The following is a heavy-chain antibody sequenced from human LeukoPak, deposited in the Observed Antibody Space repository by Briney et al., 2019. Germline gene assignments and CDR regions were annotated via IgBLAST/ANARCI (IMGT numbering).Heavy chain of an antibody. V-gene: IGHV3-48*04. J-gene: IGHJ4*02. Sequence: GGSLTLSCAASGFTFSLYPINWVRQSPGKGPEWISYISTTGSTIYYADSVRGRFTISRESAKNSVHLEMNSLRPEDAAVYYCARGPGTGHYFDYWGQGIQVTVSS. CDR2: ISTTGSTI. CDR3: ARGPGTGHYFDY. CDR1: GFTFSLYP.